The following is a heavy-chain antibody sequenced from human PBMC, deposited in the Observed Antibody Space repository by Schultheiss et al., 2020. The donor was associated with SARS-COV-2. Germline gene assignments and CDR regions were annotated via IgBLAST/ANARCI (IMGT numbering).Heavy chain of an antibody. CDR2: IYYSGST. J-gene: IGHJ4*02. Sequence: SCTVSGGSISSGGYYWSWIRQHPGKGLEWIGYIYYSGSTNYNPSLKSQVTISVDTSKNQFSLKLSSVTAADTAVYYCARDDRSYHGSGSFDYWGQGTLVTVSS. CDR3: ARDDRSYHGSGSFDY. V-gene: IGHV4-61*08. CDR1: GGSISSGGYY. D-gene: IGHD3-10*01.